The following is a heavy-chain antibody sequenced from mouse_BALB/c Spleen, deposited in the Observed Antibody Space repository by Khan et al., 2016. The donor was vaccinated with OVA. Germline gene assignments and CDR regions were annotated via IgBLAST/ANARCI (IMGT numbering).Heavy chain of an antibody. CDR2: IWGGGGT. J-gene: IGHJ4*01. D-gene: IGHD2-14*01. CDR3: ARAYYRYDGYYAMDY. CDR1: GFSLSRYN. V-gene: IGHV2-6-4*01. Sequence: VKLVESGPGLVAPSQSLSITCTVSGFSLSRYNIHWVRQPPGKGLEWLGMIWGGGGTDYNSTLKSILSIRKDNSKSKVLLKMNSLQTDDTAMYYCARAYYRYDGYYAMDYWGQGTSVTVSS.